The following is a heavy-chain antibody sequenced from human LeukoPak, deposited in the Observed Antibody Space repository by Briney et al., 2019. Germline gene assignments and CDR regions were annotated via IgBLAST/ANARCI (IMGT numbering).Heavy chain of an antibody. J-gene: IGHJ6*02. D-gene: IGHD3-16*01. CDR1: GYTFTGYY. CDR3: ARGYGRYYYYGMDV. CDR2: INPNSGGT. V-gene: IGHV1-2*02. Sequence: GASVKVSCKASGYTFTGYYMHWVRQAPGQGLEWMGWINPNSGGTNYAQKFQGRVTTTRDTSISTAYMELSRLRSDDTAVYYCARGYGRYYYYGMDVWGQGTTVTVSS.